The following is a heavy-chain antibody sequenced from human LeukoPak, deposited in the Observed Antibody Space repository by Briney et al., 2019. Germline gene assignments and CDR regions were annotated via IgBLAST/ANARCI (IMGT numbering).Heavy chain of an antibody. CDR2: ISYSGGTT. D-gene: IGHD6-13*01. Sequence: HPGGSLRLSCAASGFTFSSYAMSWVRQAPGKGLEWVSAISYSGGTTYYADSVKGRFTISRDNSKNTLYLQMNSLRAEDTAVYCCAKDRGTWSDAFDIWGQGTMVTVSS. CDR3: AKDRGTWSDAFDI. CDR1: GFTFSSYA. V-gene: IGHV3-23*01. J-gene: IGHJ3*02.